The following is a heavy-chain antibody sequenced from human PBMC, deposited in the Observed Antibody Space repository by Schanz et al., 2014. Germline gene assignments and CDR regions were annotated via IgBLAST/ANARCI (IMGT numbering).Heavy chain of an antibody. D-gene: IGHD2-8*01. Sequence: EVQLVESGGGLIQPGGSLRLSCAASGFTVSSNYMTWVRQAPGKGLECISIIYSRGGTFHADSVKGRFTISRDKSKNTLYLEMNSLRAEDTAVYYCASRSVYAPTWGQGILVTVS. V-gene: IGHV3-53*01. J-gene: IGHJ5*02. CDR3: ASRSVYAPT. CDR2: IYSRGGT. CDR1: GFTVSSNY.